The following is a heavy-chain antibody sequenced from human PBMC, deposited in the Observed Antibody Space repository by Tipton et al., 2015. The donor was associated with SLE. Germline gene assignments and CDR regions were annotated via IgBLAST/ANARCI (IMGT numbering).Heavy chain of an antibody. CDR3: ARKAVAGHYDAFDI. D-gene: IGHD6-19*01. Sequence: TLSLTCAVSGYSISSGYYWSWIRQPPGKGLEWIGYIYYSGSTNYNPSLKSRVTISVDTSKNQFSLKLSSVTAADTAVYYCARKAVAGHYDAFDIWGQGTMVTVSS. CDR2: IYYSGST. CDR1: GYSISSGYY. J-gene: IGHJ3*02. V-gene: IGHV4-61*01.